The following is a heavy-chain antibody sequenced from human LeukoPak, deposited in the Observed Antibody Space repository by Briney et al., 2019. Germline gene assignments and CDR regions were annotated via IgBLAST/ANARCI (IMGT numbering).Heavy chain of an antibody. V-gene: IGHV4-39*07. Sequence: SETLSLTCTVSGGSISSSSYYWGWIRQPPGKGLEWIGSIYYSGSTYYNPSLKSRVTISVDTSKNQFSLKLSSVTAADTAVYYCARAPHSSRITVASKLYYFDYWGQGTLVTVSS. D-gene: IGHD6-19*01. CDR1: GGSISSSSYY. CDR2: IYYSGST. J-gene: IGHJ4*02. CDR3: ARAPHSSRITVASKLYYFDY.